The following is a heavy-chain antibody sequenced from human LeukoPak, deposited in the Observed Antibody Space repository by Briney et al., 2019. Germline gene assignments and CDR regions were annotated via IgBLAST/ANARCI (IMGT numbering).Heavy chain of an antibody. CDR1: GFTFDDYA. Sequence: GGSLRLSCAASGFTFDDYAMHWVRQAPGKGLEGVSGISLDSGDIGYADSVKGRFTISRDNSKSTVYLQMNSLRVEDAAVYYCSKDLTSDFGGDLDPWGQGTLVTVSS. J-gene: IGHJ5*02. D-gene: IGHD3-10*01. V-gene: IGHV3-9*01. CDR2: ISLDSGDI. CDR3: SKDLTSDFGGDLDP.